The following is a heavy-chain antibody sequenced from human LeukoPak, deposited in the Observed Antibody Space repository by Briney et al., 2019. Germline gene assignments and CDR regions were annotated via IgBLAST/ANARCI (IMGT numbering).Heavy chain of an antibody. D-gene: IGHD3-10*01. V-gene: IGHV1-69*13. CDR1: GGTFSSYA. Sequence: GASVKVSCKASGGTFSSYAISWVRQAPGQGLEWMGGIIPIFGTANYAQKFQGRVTITADESTSTAYMELSSLRSEDTAVYYCARGRYYYGSGRDHYYYYMDVWGKGTTVTISS. CDR2: IIPIFGTA. J-gene: IGHJ6*03. CDR3: ARGRYYYGSGRDHYYYYMDV.